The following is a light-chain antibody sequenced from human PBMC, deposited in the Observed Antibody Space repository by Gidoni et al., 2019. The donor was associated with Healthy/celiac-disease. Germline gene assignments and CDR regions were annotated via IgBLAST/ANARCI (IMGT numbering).Light chain of an antibody. V-gene: IGKV1-39*01. J-gene: IGKJ2*01. Sequence: DIQMTQSPSSLSASVGDRVTITCRASQSISSYLNWYQQKPGKAPKRLIYAASRLQSGVPSRFSGSGSGTDFTLTISSLQPEDFATYYCQQSYSTLGTFGQGTKLEIK. CDR2: AAS. CDR3: QQSYSTLGT. CDR1: QSISSY.